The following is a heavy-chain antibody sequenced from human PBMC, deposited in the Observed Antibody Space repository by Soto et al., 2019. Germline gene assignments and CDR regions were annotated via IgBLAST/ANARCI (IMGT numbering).Heavy chain of an antibody. Sequence: QVQLQESGPGLVKPSQTLSLTCTVSGGSISSGDYYWSWIRQPPGQGLEWIGYIYYSGSTYYNPSLNSRVTISVDTSKNQFSLKLSSVTAADTAVYYLAREKPAAAGGVHWFDPWGQGTLVPVSS. D-gene: IGHD6-13*01. CDR1: GGSISSGDYY. J-gene: IGHJ5*02. V-gene: IGHV4-30-4*01. CDR2: IYYSGST. CDR3: AREKPAAAGGVHWFDP.